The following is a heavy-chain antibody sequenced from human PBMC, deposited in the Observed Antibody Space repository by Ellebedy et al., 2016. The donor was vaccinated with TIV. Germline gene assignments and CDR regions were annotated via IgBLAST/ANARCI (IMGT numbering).Heavy chain of an antibody. J-gene: IGHJ4*02. CDR2: IYYTGST. Sequence: SETLSLTXTVSGGSISSSSYFWGWISQPPGKGLEWIGIIYYTGSTYYSPSLQSRVTISVDTSKNQFSLNLTSVTAADTAVYYCARPLRSTVTTSIYFDYWGQGTLVTVSS. V-gene: IGHV4-39*01. CDR1: GGSISSSSYF. D-gene: IGHD4-17*01. CDR3: ARPLRSTVTTSIYFDY.